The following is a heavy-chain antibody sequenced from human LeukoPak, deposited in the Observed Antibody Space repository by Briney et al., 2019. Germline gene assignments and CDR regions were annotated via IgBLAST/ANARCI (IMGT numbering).Heavy chain of an antibody. CDR2: INPSGGST. CDR1: GYTFTSYY. CDR3: ASPNCSSTSCYTPASFDY. V-gene: IGHV1-46*01. J-gene: IGHJ4*02. Sequence: GASVKVSCKASGYTFTSYYMHWVRQAPGQGLEWMGIINPSGGSTSYAQKFRGRVTMTRDMSTSTVYMELSSLRSEDTAVYYCASPNCSSTSCYTPASFDYWGQGTLVTVSS. D-gene: IGHD2-2*02.